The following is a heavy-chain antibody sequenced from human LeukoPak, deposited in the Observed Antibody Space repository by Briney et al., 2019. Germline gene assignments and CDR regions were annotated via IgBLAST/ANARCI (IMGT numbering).Heavy chain of an antibody. D-gene: IGHD5-18*01. J-gene: IGHJ5*02. CDR3: ARVWASDTAMVQEDWFDP. V-gene: IGHV4-30-2*01. Sequence: PSETLSLTCAVSGGSISSGGYSWSWIRQPPGKGLEWIGYIYHSGSTYYNPSLKSRVTISVDRSKNQFSLKLSSVTAADTAVYYCARVWASDTAMVQEDWFDPWGQGTLVTVSS. CDR1: GGSISSGGYS. CDR2: IYHSGST.